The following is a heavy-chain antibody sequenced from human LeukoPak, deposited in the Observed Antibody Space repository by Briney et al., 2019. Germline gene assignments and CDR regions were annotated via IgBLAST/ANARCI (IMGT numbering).Heavy chain of an antibody. CDR1: GFTFGNYA. CDR2: ISGSGANT. CDR3: AKDRSSGYPEWYFDL. D-gene: IGHD3-22*01. Sequence: PGGSLGLSCAASGFTFGNYAMNWVRQPPGKGLEWVSAISGSGANTYYADSVKGRFTISRDNSKNTLYLQMNILRAEDSAVFYCAKDRSSGYPEWYFDLWGRGTLVTVSS. V-gene: IGHV3-23*01. J-gene: IGHJ2*01.